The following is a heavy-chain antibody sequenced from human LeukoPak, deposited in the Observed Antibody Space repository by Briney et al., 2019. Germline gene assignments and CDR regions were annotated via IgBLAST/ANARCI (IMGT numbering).Heavy chain of an antibody. CDR2: MNPNSGNT. CDR3: ARGLEAIDAFDI. V-gene: IGHV1-8*01. J-gene: IGHJ3*02. CDR1: GYTFTSYD. D-gene: IGHD5-24*01. Sequence: GASVKVSCKASGYTFTSYDINWVRQATGQGLEWMGWMNPNSGNTGFAQKFQGRVTMTRNTSISTAYMELSSLRSEDTAVYYCARGLEAIDAFDIWGQGTMVTVSS.